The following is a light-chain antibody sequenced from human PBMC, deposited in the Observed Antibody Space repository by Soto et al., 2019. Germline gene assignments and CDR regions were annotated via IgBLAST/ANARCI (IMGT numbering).Light chain of an antibody. CDR1: SSDVGGYNS. V-gene: IGLV2-14*03. Sequence: QSALTQPASVSGSPGQSITISCTGTSSDVGGYNSVSWYQHHPGKAPKLMIFDVSDRPSGVSSRFSGSKSGTTASLTISGLQAEDEADYYCSSYTTSSTPHYVFGPGTKLTVL. J-gene: IGLJ1*01. CDR2: DVS. CDR3: SSYTTSSTPHYV.